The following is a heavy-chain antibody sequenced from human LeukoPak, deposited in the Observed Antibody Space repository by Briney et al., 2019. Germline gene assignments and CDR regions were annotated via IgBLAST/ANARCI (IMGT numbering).Heavy chain of an antibody. CDR2: ISWNSGSI. Sequence: GGSLRLSCAASGFTFSSYSMNWVRPAPGKGLEWVSGISWNSGSIGYADSVKGRFTISRDNAKNSLYLQMNSLRAEDTALYYCAKDIGYCSSTSCYTRNWYYYGMDVWGQGTTVTVSS. V-gene: IGHV3-9*01. J-gene: IGHJ6*02. CDR3: AKDIGYCSSTSCYTRNWYYYGMDV. CDR1: GFTFSSYS. D-gene: IGHD2-2*02.